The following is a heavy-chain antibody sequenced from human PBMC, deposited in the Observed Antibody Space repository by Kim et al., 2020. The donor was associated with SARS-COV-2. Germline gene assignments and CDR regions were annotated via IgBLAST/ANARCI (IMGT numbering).Heavy chain of an antibody. CDR1: GFTFGSYS. Sequence: GGSLRLSCAASGFTFGSYSMNWVRQAPGKGLEWVSSISSSSSYRYYADSVKGRFTISRDNAKNSLYLQMNSLRAEDTAVYYCARNLRRITLIVVTSPNFDYWGQGTLVTVSS. V-gene: IGHV3-21*01. CDR2: ISSSSSYR. J-gene: IGHJ4*02. CDR3: ARNLRRITLIVVTSPNFDY. D-gene: IGHD3-22*01.